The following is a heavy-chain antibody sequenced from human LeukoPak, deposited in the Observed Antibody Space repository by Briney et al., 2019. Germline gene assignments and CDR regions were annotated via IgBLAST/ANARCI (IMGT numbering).Heavy chain of an antibody. J-gene: IGHJ4*02. V-gene: IGHV4-34*01. D-gene: IGHD6-6*01. Sequence: PSETLSLTCAVYGGSFSGYYWSWIRQPPGKGLEWIGEINHSGSTNYNPSLKSRVTISVDTSKNQFSLKLSSVTAADTAVYYCARVGGNEAARPMGYYFDYWGQGTLVTVSS. CDR1: GGSFSGYY. CDR3: ARVGGNEAARPMGYYFDY. CDR2: INHSGST.